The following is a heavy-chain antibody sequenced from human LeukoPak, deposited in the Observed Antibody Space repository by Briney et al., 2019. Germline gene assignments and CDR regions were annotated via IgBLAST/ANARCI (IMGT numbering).Heavy chain of an antibody. V-gene: IGHV1-46*01. CDR3: AREIITTARIFDY. D-gene: IGHD3-10*01. CDR2: IGPSGGST. Sequence: ASVKVSCKTSGYTFTSYYMHWVRQAPGQGLEWMGIIGPSGGSTSYAQRFQGGVTMTRDTSTSTIYMELSSLRSEDTAVYYCAREIITTARIFDYWGQGTLVTVSS. CDR1: GYTFTSYY. J-gene: IGHJ4*02.